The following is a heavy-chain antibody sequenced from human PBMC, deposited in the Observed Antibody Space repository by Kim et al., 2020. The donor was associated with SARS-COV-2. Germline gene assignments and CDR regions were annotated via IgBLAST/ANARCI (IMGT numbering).Heavy chain of an antibody. V-gene: IGHV1-2*02. CDR1: GYTFTGYY. D-gene: IGHD1-7*01. J-gene: IGHJ3*02. CDR3: ARYITGTTAPGLGSHDAFDI. Sequence: ASVKVSCKASGYTFTGYYMHWVRQAPGQGLEWMGWINPNSGGTNYAQKFQGRVTMTRDTSISTAYMELSRLRSDDTAVYYCARYITGTTAPGLGSHDAFDIWGQGTMVTVSS. CDR2: INPNSGGT.